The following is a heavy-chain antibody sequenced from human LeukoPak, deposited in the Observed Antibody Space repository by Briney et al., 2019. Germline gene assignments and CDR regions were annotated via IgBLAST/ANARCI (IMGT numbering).Heavy chain of an antibody. CDR2: ISYDGSKK. CDR1: GFTLRYYG. J-gene: IGHJ6*02. CDR3: AKESLDTEQRNYNYYGMDV. V-gene: IGHV3-30*18. D-gene: IGHD1-1*01. Sequence: GGSLRLSCAASGFTLRYYGVHWVRQAPGKGLEWVAFISYDGSKKYYADSVKDRFTISRDNSRNTLYVQVNSLRAEDTAVYYCAKESLDTEQRNYNYYGMDVWGQGTTVTVSS.